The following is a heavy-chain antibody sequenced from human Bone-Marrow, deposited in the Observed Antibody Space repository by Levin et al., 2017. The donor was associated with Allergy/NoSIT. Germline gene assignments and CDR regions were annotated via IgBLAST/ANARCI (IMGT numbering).Heavy chain of an antibody. J-gene: IGHJ5*02. D-gene: IGHD1-1*01. CDR3: ATHLRPGAGRLEWFDP. CDR1: GGSISSSSYY. Sequence: SQTLSLTCTVSGGSISSSSYYWGWIRQPPGKGLEWIGSIYYDGGTFYNPSLKSRVTIALDTSKNHFSLNLTSVTAADTAVFDRATHLRPGAGRLEWFDPWGQGTLVTVSS. CDR2: IYYDGGT. V-gene: IGHV4-39*02.